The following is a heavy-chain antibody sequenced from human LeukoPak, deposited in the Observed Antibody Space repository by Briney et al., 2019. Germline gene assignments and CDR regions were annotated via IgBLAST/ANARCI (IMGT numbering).Heavy chain of an antibody. CDR1: GVSLSSNYF. Sequence: SETLSLTCAVSGVSLSSNYFWGWFRQPPGKGLEWIATIYRNGDTYYNPSLGCRVIISLDMSTNHFSLRVTSVTAADTAVYFCARVRHAAANDFWGQGILVTVSS. J-gene: IGHJ4*02. D-gene: IGHD6-13*01. CDR3: ARVRHAAANDF. V-gene: IGHV4-38-2*01. CDR2: IYRNGDT.